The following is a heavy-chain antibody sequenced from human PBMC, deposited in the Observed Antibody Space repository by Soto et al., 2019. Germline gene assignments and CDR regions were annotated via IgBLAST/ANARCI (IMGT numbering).Heavy chain of an antibody. V-gene: IGHV1-8*01. CDR2: MNPNSGNT. CDR1: GYTFTSYD. D-gene: IGHD2-21*02. Sequence: GASVKVSCKASGYTFTSYDINWVRQATGQGLEWMGWMNPNSGNTGYAQKFQGRVTMTRNTSISTAYMELSSLRSEDTAMYYCARHSDSGDCYFFDYWGQGTLVTVSS. CDR3: ARHSDSGDCYFFDY. J-gene: IGHJ4*02.